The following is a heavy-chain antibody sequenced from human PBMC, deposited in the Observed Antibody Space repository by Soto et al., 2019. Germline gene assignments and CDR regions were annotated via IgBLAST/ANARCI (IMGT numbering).Heavy chain of an antibody. CDR2: IIPIFGTA. D-gene: IGHD1-26*01. CDR3: ARDQRSGSYYSWFDP. Sequence: GASVKVSCKASGGTFSSYAISWVRQAPGQGLEWMGGIIPIFGTANYAQKFQGRVTITADESTSTAYMELSSLRSEDTAVYYCARDQRSGSYYSWFDPXGQGTLVTVS. J-gene: IGHJ5*02. CDR1: GGTFSSYA. V-gene: IGHV1-69*13.